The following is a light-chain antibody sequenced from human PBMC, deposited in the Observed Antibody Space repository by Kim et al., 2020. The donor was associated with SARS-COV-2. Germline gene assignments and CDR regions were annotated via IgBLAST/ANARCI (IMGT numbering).Light chain of an antibody. V-gene: IGLV3-19*01. J-gene: IGLJ2*01. CDR1: SLRSYY. Sequence: SSELTQDPAVSVALGQTVRITCQGDSLRSYYATWYQQKPGQAPILVIYGKNNRPSGIPDRFSGSSSGHTASLTITGTQAGDEADYYCNSRDSNNNVLFGGGTRLTVL. CDR3: NSRDSNNNVL. CDR2: GKN.